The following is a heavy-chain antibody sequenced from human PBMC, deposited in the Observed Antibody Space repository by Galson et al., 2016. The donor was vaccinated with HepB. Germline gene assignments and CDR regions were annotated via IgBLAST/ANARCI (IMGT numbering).Heavy chain of an antibody. V-gene: IGHV4-61*08. Sequence: SETLSLTCSVSDVSVNSEAYHWIWTRQPPGRGLEWLGHTYPSRPSSYNPSLKSRVTMSVDTSKNQFSLTLSSVTAADTAVYYCATYFVGRGGSGYWGTGALVTVSS. J-gene: IGHJ4*02. CDR3: ATYFVGRGGSGY. D-gene: IGHD3-16*01. CDR1: DVSVNSEAYH. CDR2: TYPSRPS.